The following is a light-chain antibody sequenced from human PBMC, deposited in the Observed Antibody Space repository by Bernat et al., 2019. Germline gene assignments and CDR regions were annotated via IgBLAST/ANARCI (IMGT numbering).Light chain of an antibody. CDR2: DAS. J-gene: IGKJ4*01. V-gene: IGKV1-33*01. CDR1: QDISNY. Sequence: DIQMTQSPSSLSASVGDRVTITCQASQDISNYLNWYQQKPGKAPKLLSYDASNLETGVPSRFSGSGSGTDFTFTISSLQPEDIATYYSQQYDNLPPTFGGGTKVEIK. CDR3: QQYDNLPPT.